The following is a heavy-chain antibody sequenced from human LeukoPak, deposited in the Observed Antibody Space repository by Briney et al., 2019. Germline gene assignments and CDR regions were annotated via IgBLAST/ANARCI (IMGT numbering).Heavy chain of an antibody. CDR3: AKGLEVESRLDL. CDR2: LTGSGRT. Sequence: GGSLRLSCAASGFSFSTYTMYWVRPAPGKGLEWVAGLTGSGRTYHADSVRDRFTISRDNSKDTLYLQMNSLRVEDAAMYYCAKGLEVESRLDLWGQGTLVTVSS. CDR1: GFSFSTYT. D-gene: IGHD1-1*01. V-gene: IGHV3-23*01. J-gene: IGHJ5*02.